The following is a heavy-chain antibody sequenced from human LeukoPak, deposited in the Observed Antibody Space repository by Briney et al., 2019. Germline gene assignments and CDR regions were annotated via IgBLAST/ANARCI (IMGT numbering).Heavy chain of an antibody. J-gene: IGHJ4*02. CDR3: TTELYTYGPFFDY. D-gene: IGHD3-3*01. CDR2: IKSKTDGGTT. CDR1: GFTFSNAW. Sequence: PGGSLRLSCAASGFTFSNAWMSWVRQAPGKGLEWVGRIKSKTDGGTTDYAAPVQGRFTISRDDSKNTLYLQLNSLKTEDTAVYYCTTELYTYGPFFDYWGQGTLVTASS. V-gene: IGHV3-15*01.